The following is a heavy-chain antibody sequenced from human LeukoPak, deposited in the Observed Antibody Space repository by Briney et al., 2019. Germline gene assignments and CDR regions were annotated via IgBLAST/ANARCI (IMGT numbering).Heavy chain of an antibody. CDR1: GGSFSGYY. Sequence: SETLSLTCAVYGGSFSGYYWSWIRQPPGKGLEWIGEINHSGSTYYNPSLKSRVTISVDTSKNQFSLKLSSVTAADTAVYYCARARLVRGVTKNNWFDPWGQGTLVTVSS. CDR2: INHSGST. V-gene: IGHV4-34*01. D-gene: IGHD3-10*01. J-gene: IGHJ5*02. CDR3: ARARLVRGVTKNNWFDP.